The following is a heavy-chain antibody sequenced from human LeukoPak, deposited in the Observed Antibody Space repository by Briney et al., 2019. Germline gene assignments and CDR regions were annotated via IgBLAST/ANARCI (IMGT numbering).Heavy chain of an antibody. J-gene: IGHJ4*02. CDR1: GGSINNYY. CDR3: ARGFYDILIGKGYFDY. CDR2: ISYSGTT. V-gene: IGHV4-59*12. D-gene: IGHD3-9*01. Sequence: SETLSLTCTVSGGSINNYYWSWIRQPPGKGLEWIGYISYSGTTNYNPSLRSRLAMSVDTSKNQVSLKLRSVTAADTAVYYCARGFYDILIGKGYFDYWGQGKLVTVSS.